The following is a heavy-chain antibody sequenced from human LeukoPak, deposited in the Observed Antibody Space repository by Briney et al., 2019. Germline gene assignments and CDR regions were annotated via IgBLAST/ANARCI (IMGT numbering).Heavy chain of an antibody. CDR1: GYTFTGYY. CDR3: ARDRLWFGEYQAVHFDY. V-gene: IGHV1-46*01. Sequence: ASVKVSCKASGYTFTGYYIHWVRQAPGQGLEWMGVISPSATDTTYAQKFQGRVTISVDTSKNQFSLKLSSVTAADTAVYYCARDRLWFGEYQAVHFDYWGQGTLVTVSS. J-gene: IGHJ4*02. D-gene: IGHD3-10*01. CDR2: ISPSATDT.